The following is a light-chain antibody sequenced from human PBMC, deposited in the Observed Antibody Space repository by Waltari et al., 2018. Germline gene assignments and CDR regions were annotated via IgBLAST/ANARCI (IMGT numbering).Light chain of an antibody. V-gene: IGKV3-20*01. CDR2: GAS. CDR3: QHYLRLPVT. Sequence: EIVLTQSPGTLSLSLGERATLSCSARQSGSRALAWYQKKPGQAPRLLIYGASTRATGIPDRFSGSGSGTDFSLTISRLEPDDFAVYYCQHYLRLPVTFGQGTTVEI. J-gene: IGKJ1*01. CDR1: QSGSRA.